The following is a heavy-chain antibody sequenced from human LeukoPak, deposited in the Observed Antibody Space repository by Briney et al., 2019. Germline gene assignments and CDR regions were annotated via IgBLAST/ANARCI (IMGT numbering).Heavy chain of an antibody. D-gene: IGHD5-18*01. CDR2: TIPILGIA. J-gene: IGHJ4*02. V-gene: IGHV1-69*04. Sequence: WASVTVSCTASGGTFSSYAISWVRQAPGQGLEWMGRTIPILGIANYAQKFQGRVTITADKSTSTAYMELSSLRSEDTAVSYCATLGGYSRQRALNYWGQGTLVTVSS. CDR1: GGTFSSYA. CDR3: ATLGGYSRQRALNY.